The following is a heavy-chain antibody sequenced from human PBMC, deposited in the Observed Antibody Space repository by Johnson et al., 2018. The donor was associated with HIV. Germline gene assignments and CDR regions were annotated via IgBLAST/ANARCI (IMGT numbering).Heavy chain of an antibody. CDR1: GFTFSSYA. D-gene: IGHD6-13*01. V-gene: IGHV3-23*04. J-gene: IGHJ3*02. CDR3: ARGLLAGNDAFDI. Sequence: VQLVESGGGLVQPGRSLRLSCAASGFTFSSYAMHWVRQAPGKGLEWVSAISGSGGSTYYADSVKGRFTISRDNSKNTLYLQMNSLRAEDTAVYYCARGLLAGNDAFDIWGQGTMVTVSS. CDR2: ISGSGGST.